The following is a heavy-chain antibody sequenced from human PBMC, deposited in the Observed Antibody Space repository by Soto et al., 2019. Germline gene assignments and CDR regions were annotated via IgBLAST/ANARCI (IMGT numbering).Heavy chain of an antibody. D-gene: IGHD3-22*01. CDR2: IIPIFGTA. Sequence: QVQLVQSGAEVRKPGSSVKVSCKASGGTFSRHAISWVRQAPGQVLEWLGGIIPIFGTAIHPQKFQRRVRIIADESTSTVYMELSSLGSEDTAMYYCARGWGYDSNDYYYAYWGQGTLVIVSS. CDR1: GGTFSRHA. CDR3: ARGWGYDSNDYYYAY. V-gene: IGHV1-69*01. J-gene: IGHJ4*02.